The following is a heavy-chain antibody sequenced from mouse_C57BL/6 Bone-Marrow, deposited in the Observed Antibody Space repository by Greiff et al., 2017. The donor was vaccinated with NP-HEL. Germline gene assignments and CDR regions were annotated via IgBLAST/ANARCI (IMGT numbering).Heavy chain of an antibody. Sequence: EVKVVESGGGLVKPGGSLKLSCAASGFTFSSYAMSWVRQTPEKRLEWVATISDGGSYTYYPDNVKGRFTISRDNAKNNLYLQMSHLKSEDTAMYYCARDGGTTVVAYYYAMDYWGQGTSVTVSS. CDR3: ARDGGTTVVAYYYAMDY. CDR2: ISDGGSYT. CDR1: GFTFSSYA. D-gene: IGHD1-1*01. J-gene: IGHJ4*01. V-gene: IGHV5-4*01.